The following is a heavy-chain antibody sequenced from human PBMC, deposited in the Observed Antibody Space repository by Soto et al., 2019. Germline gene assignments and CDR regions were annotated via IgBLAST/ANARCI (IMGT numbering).Heavy chain of an antibody. CDR3: ARGERYCTNGVCYSRSTFVY. CDR2: TYHSASP. CDR1: GGSISSGGYS. D-gene: IGHD2-8*01. J-gene: IGHJ4*02. Sequence: SETLSLTFAVSGGSISSGGYSWSCIRQPPVKGLEWIGYTYHSASPYHHPSLKSRVTISVDRSKTQFSLKLGYVTVADTAMSSCARGERYCTNGVCYSRSTFVYWGQGTLLTVSS. V-gene: IGHV4-30-2*01.